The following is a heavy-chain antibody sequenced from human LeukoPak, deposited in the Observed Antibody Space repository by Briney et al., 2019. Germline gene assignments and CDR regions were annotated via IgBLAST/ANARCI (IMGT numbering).Heavy chain of an antibody. CDR3: ARSSGWSSDNWFDP. CDR1: GGSISSYY. V-gene: IGHV4-4*07. J-gene: IGHJ5*02. D-gene: IGHD6-19*01. CDR2: IYTSGST. Sequence: SEILSLTCTVSGGSISSYYWSWIRQPAGKGLEWIGRIYTSGSTNYNPSLKSRVTMSVDTSKNQFSLKLSSVTAADTAVYYCARSSGWSSDNWFDPWGQGTLVTVSS.